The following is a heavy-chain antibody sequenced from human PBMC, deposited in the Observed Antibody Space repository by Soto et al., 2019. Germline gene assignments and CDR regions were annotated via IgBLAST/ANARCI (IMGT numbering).Heavy chain of an antibody. V-gene: IGHV5-51*01. CDR2: IYPGDSDT. CDR1: GYSFTSYW. CDR3: ASPGGYSYGEHYYYGMDV. J-gene: IGHJ6*02. D-gene: IGHD5-18*01. Sequence: GESLKISCKGSGYSFTSYWIGWVRQMPGKGLEWMGIIYPGDSDTRYSPSFQGQVTISADKSISTAYLQWSSLKVSDTAMYYCASPGGYSYGEHYYYGMDVWGQGTTVTVSS.